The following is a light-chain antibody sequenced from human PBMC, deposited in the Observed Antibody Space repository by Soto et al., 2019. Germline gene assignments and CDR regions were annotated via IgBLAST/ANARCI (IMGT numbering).Light chain of an antibody. V-gene: IGKV1-5*01. CDR2: DAS. CDR1: QSITTF. Sequence: DIQMTQSPSTLSASIGDRVTITCRASQSITTFLAWYQQKPGKAPQILIYDASKLEPGVPSRLSGGGSGTEFTLTISSLQPDDCATYYCQQYSTYPLTFGGGTRVEI. CDR3: QQYSTYPLT. J-gene: IGKJ4*01.